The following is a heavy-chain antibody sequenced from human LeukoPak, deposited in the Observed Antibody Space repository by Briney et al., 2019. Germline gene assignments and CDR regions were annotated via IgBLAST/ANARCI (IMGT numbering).Heavy chain of an antibody. D-gene: IGHD3-10*01. V-gene: IGHV1-18*01. CDR3: ARSATNRDISASGSDYYYYGMDV. CDR2: ISSYNGNA. J-gene: IGHJ6*02. CDR1: GYTFTTYG. Sequence: ASVKVCCKASGYTFTTYGFSWVRQAPGQGLEWMGWISSYNGNANYAQKLQGRVTMTTDTSTSTAYMELRSLRSDDTAVYYCARSATNRDISASGSDYYYYGMDVWGQGTRVTLSS.